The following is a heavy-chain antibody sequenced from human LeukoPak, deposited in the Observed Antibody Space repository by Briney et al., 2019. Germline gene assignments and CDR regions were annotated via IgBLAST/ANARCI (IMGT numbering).Heavy chain of an antibody. Sequence: SVKVSCKASGGTFSSYAISWVRQAPGQGLEWMGGIIPIFGAANYAQKFQGRVTITADESTSTAYMELSSLRSEDTAVYYCAREKRFRGPPHYKGRAVGGKGPRVPVS. CDR1: GGTFSSYA. CDR2: IIPIFGAA. D-gene: IGHD3-10*01. V-gene: IGHV1-69*13. CDR3: AREKRFRGPPHYKGRAV. J-gene: IGHJ6*04.